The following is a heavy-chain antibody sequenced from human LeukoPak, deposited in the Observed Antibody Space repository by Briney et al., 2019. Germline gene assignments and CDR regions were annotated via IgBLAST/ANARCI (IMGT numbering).Heavy chain of an antibody. J-gene: IGHJ5*02. Sequence: SETLSLTCTVSGGSISSYYWSWIRQPPGKGLEWTGYIYYSGSTNYNPSLKSRVPISVDTSKNQFSLKLIPVTTVDKAVYYCARTGPFGSGNPWGQGTLVTVSS. D-gene: IGHD3-10*01. V-gene: IGHV4-59*08. CDR3: ARTGPFGSGNP. CDR1: GGSISSYY. CDR2: IYYSGST.